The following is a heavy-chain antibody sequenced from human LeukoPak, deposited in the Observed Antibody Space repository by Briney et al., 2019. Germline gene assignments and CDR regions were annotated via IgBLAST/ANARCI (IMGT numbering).Heavy chain of an antibody. J-gene: IGHJ4*02. CDR1: GFTFSSYG. CDR2: ISYDGSNK. D-gene: IGHD2-15*01. V-gene: IGHV3-30*18. CDR3: AEGTGDNCYTPLDY. Sequence: GGSLRLSCAASGFTFSSYGMHWVRQAPGKGLEWVAVISYDGSNKYYADSMKGRFTISRDTSKNTLHLQMSSLRAEDTAVYYCAEGTGDNCYTPLDYWGQGALVTVSS.